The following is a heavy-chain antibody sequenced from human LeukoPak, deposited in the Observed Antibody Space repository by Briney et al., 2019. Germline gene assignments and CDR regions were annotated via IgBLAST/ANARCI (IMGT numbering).Heavy chain of an antibody. V-gene: IGHV1-69*05. CDR2: IIPIFGTA. CDR3: ARGTYNWNYLGAFDI. CDR1: GGTFSSYA. J-gene: IGHJ3*02. Sequence: SVKVSCKASGGTFSSYAISWVRQAPGQGLEWMGGIIPIFGTANYAQKFQGRVTITTDESTSTAYMELSSLRSEDTAVYYCARGTYNWNYLGAFDIWGQGTMVTVSS. D-gene: IGHD1-7*01.